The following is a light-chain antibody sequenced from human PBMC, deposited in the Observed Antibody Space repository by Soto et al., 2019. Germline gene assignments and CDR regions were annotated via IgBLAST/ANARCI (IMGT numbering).Light chain of an antibody. CDR3: QQYVTSPAIT. J-gene: IGKJ5*01. Sequence: EIVLTQSPGALSLSPGERANLSCWASESVGDYLAWYQQKPGQAPRLLIYGATKRTSGTPDRFSGTGSETAFTLAISRLEPGDFAVYYCQQYVTSPAITFGQGTRLEIK. V-gene: IGKV3-20*01. CDR1: ESVGDY. CDR2: GAT.